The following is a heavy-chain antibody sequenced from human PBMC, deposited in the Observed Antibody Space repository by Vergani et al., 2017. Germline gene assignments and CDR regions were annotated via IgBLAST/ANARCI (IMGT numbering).Heavy chain of an antibody. V-gene: IGHV4-4*02. Sequence: QVQLQESGPGLVKPSGTLSLTCAVSGGSISSSNWWSWVRQPPGKGLEWIGEIYHSGSTNYHPSPKSRVTISVDKSKNQFSLKLSSVTAADTAVYYGARRLGWNYAYFDYWGQGTLVTVSS. J-gene: IGHJ4*02. D-gene: IGHD1-7*01. CDR2: IYHSGST. CDR3: ARRLGWNYAYFDY. CDR1: GGSISSSNW.